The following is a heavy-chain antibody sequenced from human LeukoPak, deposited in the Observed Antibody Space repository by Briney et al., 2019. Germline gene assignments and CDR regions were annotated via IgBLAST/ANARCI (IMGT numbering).Heavy chain of an antibody. CDR3: ARGDSSGYSDY. J-gene: IGHJ4*02. Sequence: GGSLRLSCAASGFTFSSYWMSWVRQAPGKGLEWVANIKKDGSEKYYVDSVKGRFTISRDNAKTSLYLQMNSLRAEDTAVYYCARGDSSGYSDYWGQGTLVTVSS. V-gene: IGHV3-7*01. CDR1: GFTFSSYW. D-gene: IGHD3-22*01. CDR2: IKKDGSEK.